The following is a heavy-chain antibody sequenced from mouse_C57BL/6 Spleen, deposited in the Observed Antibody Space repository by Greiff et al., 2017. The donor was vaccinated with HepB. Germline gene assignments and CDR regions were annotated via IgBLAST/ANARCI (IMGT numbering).Heavy chain of an antibody. CDR3: ARVGDYGYFDV. CDR1: GYSITSGYY. CDR2: ISYDGSN. J-gene: IGHJ1*03. Sequence: VQLKESGPGLVKPSQSLSLTCSVPGYSITSGYYWNWIRQFPGNKLEWMGYISYDGSNNYNPSLKNRISITRDTSKNQFFLKLNSVTTEDTATYYCARVGDYGYFDVWGTGTTVTVSS. V-gene: IGHV3-6*01.